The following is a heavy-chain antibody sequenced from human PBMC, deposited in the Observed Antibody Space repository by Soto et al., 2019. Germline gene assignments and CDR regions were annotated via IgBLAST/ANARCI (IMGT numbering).Heavy chain of an antibody. CDR1: GFTFSSYW. Sequence: EVQLVESGGGLVQPGGSLRLSCAASGFTFSSYWMHWVRQAPGKGLVWASRIKSDGSSTNYADSVKGRFTSSRDNAKNTLYLQLNSLRVEDTAVYYCARGNYGMDVWGQGTTVTVSS. CDR3: ARGNYGMDV. V-gene: IGHV3-74*01. J-gene: IGHJ6*02. CDR2: IKSDGSST.